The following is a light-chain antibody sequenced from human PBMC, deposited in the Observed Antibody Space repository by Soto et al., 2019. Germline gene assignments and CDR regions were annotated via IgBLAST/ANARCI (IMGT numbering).Light chain of an antibody. CDR3: SSYGGSNNLV. J-gene: IGLJ2*01. Sequence: QSALTQPPSASGSPGQSVTISCTGTSSDVGGYNYVSWYQQYPGKAPKLMIYEVSKRPSGVPDRFSGSKSGNTASLTVSGLQAEDEADYYCSSYGGSNNLVFGGGTK. CDR1: SSDVGGYNY. CDR2: EVS. V-gene: IGLV2-8*01.